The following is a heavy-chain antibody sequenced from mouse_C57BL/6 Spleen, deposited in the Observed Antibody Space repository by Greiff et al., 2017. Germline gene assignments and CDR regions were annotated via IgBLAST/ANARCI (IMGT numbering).Heavy chain of an antibody. J-gene: IGHJ2*01. CDR3: ASGYGSTYYLDY. V-gene: IGHV1-59*01. CDR1: GYTFTSYW. Sequence: QVQLQQPGAELVRPGTSVKLSCKASGYTFTSYWMHWVKQRPGQGLEWIGVIDPSDSYTNYNQKFKGKATLTVDTSSSTAYMQRSSLTSEDSAVYDCASGYGSTYYLDYGGQGTTRTVSS. CDR2: IDPSDSYT. D-gene: IGHD1-1*01.